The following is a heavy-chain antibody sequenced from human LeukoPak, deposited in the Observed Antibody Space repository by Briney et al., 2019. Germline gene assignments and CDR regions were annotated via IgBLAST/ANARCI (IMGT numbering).Heavy chain of an antibody. CDR3: ARVPGYGNTSYYYYYMDV. Sequence: SETLSLTCTVSGGSISSSSYYWGWIRQPPGKGLEWIGSIYYSGSTNYNPSLKSRVTISVDTSKNQFSLKLSSVTAADTAVYYCARVPGYGNTSYYYYYMDVWGKGTTVTVSS. D-gene: IGHD4-11*01. CDR1: GGSISSSSYY. CDR2: IYYSGST. V-gene: IGHV4-39*01. J-gene: IGHJ6*03.